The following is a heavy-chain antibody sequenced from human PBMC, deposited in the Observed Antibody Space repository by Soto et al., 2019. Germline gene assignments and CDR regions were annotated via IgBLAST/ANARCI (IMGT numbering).Heavy chain of an antibody. D-gene: IGHD6-19*01. V-gene: IGHV1-69*06. CDR3: ARDMGIAVAGTDY. CDR2: IIPIFGTA. J-gene: IGHJ4*02. Sequence: SVKVSCRASGGTFSSYASSGVRQAPGQGLEWMGGIIPIFGTANYAQKFQGRVTITADKSTSTAYMELSSLRSEDTAVYYCARDMGIAVAGTDYWGQRTLVAVCS. CDR1: GGTFSSYA.